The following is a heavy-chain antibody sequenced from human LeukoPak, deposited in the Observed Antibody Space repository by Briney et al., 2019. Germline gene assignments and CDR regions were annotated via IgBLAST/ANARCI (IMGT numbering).Heavy chain of an antibody. D-gene: IGHD2-15*01. CDR2: IIPILGTA. CDR3: ARDRKAYCSGGSCYSPLDY. V-gene: IGHV1-69*13. CDR1: GGTFSSYA. Sequence: ASVEVSCKASGGTFSSYAISWVRQAPGQGLEWMGGIIPILGTANYAQKFQGRVTITADESTSTAYMELSSLRSEDTAVYYCARDRKAYCSGGSCYSPLDYWGQGTLVTVSS. J-gene: IGHJ4*02.